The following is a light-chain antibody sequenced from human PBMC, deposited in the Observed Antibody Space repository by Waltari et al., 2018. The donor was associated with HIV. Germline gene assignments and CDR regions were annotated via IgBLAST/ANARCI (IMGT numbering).Light chain of an antibody. V-gene: IGLV3-25*03. CDR2: KDT. Sequence: YELTQPPSVSVAPGQTARITCSGDALPDQYAHWYQQFPGQAPVLLIYKDTERASGIPERFSGSTSGTRVTLTISGVQAEDEADYYCQSADSIGTHVVFGGGTRLTVL. CDR1: ALPDQY. CDR3: QSADSIGTHVV. J-gene: IGLJ2*01.